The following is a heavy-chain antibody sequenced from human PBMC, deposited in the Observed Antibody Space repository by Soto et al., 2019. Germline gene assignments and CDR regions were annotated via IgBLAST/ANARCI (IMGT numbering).Heavy chain of an antibody. CDR2: VSGNGGNT. V-gene: IGHV3-23*01. D-gene: IGHD1-26*01. CDR1: GFSFSSYT. CDR3: AKDRMGASGWFDP. J-gene: IGHJ5*02. Sequence: GGSLRLSCVASGFSFSSYTMNWVRQAPGKGLEWVSGVSGNGGNTYYADSVKGRFSISRDNSKNTLYLQLNSLRAEDTAIYYCAKDRMGASGWFDPWGQGTPVTVSS.